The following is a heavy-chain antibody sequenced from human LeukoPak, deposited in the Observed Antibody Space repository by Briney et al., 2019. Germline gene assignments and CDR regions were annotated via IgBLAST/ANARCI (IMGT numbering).Heavy chain of an antibody. CDR3: ARAYYYDSSGYYGDAFDI. CDR2: ISGSGGST. CDR1: GFTFSSHA. Sequence: GGSLRLSCAASGFTFSSHAMSWVRQAPGKGLEWVSGISGSGGSTYYADSVKGRFTVSRDNSKNMLYLQMNSLRAEDTAVYYCARAYYYDSSGYYGDAFDIWGQGTMVTVSS. V-gene: IGHV3-23*01. D-gene: IGHD3-22*01. J-gene: IGHJ3*02.